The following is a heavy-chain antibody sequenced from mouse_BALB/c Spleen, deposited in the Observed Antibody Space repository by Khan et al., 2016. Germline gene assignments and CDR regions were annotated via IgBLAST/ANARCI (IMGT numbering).Heavy chain of an antibody. J-gene: IGHJ4*01. CDR1: GFDFSRYW. D-gene: IGHD1-1*02. CDR3: ARAGLWASMDY. Sequence: EVKLLESGGGLVQPGGSLKLSCAASGFDFSRYWMNWVRQAPGMGLEWIGDINPDSSTINYTPSLKDKFIISRDNAKNTLYLQMSKVRSEDTALYYCARAGLWASMDYWGQGTSVTVSS. V-gene: IGHV4-1*02. CDR2: INPDSSTI.